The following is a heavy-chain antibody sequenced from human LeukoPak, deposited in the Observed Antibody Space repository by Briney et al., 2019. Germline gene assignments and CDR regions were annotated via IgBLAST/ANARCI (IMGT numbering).Heavy chain of an antibody. Sequence: SETLSLTCTVSGDSISSATYNWSWIRQPAGKGLEWIGHIYTSGSTDYNPSLKSRVTISVDTSRNQFSLKLLSVTAADTAVYYCARERVAFASGNTLTWGREPWSPSPQ. D-gene: IGHD3-10*01. V-gene: IGHV4-61*09. CDR1: GDSISSATYN. J-gene: IGHJ5*02. CDR2: IYTSGST. CDR3: ARERVAFASGNTLT.